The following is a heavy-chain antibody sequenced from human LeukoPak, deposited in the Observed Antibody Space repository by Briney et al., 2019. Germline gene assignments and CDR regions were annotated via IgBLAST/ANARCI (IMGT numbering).Heavy chain of an antibody. CDR1: GYTFTSYA. D-gene: IGHD2/OR15-2a*01. CDR2: INAGNGNT. CDR3: ARDSLYEGAFDI. J-gene: IGHJ3*02. V-gene: IGHV1-3*03. Sequence: ASVKVSCKASGYTFTSYAMHWVRQAPGQRLEWMGWINAGNGNTKYSQEFQGRVTITRDTSASTAYMELNSLRSEDMAVYYCARDSLYEGAFDIWGQGTMVTVSS.